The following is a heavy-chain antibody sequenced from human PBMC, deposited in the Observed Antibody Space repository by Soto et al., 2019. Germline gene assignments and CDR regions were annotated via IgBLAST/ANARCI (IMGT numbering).Heavy chain of an antibody. D-gene: IGHD3-9*01. CDR3: ARWQAYYDILTGSQPFDP. CDR2: IIPILGIA. CDR1: GGTFSSYT. J-gene: IGHJ5*02. Sequence: ASVKVSCKASGGTFSSYTISWVRQAPGQGLEWMGRIIPILGIANYAQKFQGRVTITADKSTSTAYMELSSLRSEDTAVYYCARWQAYYDILTGSQPFDPWGQGTLVTVSS. V-gene: IGHV1-69*02.